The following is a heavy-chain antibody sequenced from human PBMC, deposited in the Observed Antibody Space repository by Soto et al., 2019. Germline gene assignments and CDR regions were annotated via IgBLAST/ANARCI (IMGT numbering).Heavy chain of an antibody. CDR3: ARHEVGYCDGGPCPYYFDY. CDR2: TYYRSKWYN. D-gene: IGHD2-15*01. CDR1: GDSVSTNSAT. J-gene: IGHJ4*02. Sequence: SQTLSLTCDISGDSVSTNSATWNWIRQSPSRGLEWLGRTYYRSKWYNDYAVSVKSRINISPDTSKNQFSLNLNSVTAADTAVYFCARHEVGYCDGGPCPYYFDYWGQGTLVTVSS. V-gene: IGHV6-1*01.